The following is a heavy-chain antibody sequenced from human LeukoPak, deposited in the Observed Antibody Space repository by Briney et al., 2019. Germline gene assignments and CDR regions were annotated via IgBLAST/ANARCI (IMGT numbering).Heavy chain of an antibody. Sequence: SETLSLTCTVSGGSISSSSYYWGWIRQPPGKGLEWIGSIYYSGTTYYNPSLRSRVTISVDTSKNQFSLKLSSVTAADTAVYYCARPDGHYGGNSGFAPWGQGTLVTVSS. CDR2: IYYSGTT. CDR3: ARPDGHYGGNSGFAP. J-gene: IGHJ5*02. D-gene: IGHD4-23*01. CDR1: GGSISSSSYY. V-gene: IGHV4-39*01.